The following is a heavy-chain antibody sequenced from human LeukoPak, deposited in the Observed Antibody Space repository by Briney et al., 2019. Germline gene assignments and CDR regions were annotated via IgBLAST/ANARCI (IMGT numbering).Heavy chain of an antibody. CDR1: GFTFSSYG. CDR3: AREGVIAVAVCFDY. Sequence: AGGSLRLSCAASGFTFSSYGMHWVRQAPGKGLEWVSSISSSSSYIYYADSVKGRFTISRDNAKNSLYLQMNSLRAEDTAVYYCAREGVIAVAVCFDYWGQGTLVTVSS. V-gene: IGHV3-21*01. J-gene: IGHJ4*02. D-gene: IGHD6-19*01. CDR2: ISSSSSYI.